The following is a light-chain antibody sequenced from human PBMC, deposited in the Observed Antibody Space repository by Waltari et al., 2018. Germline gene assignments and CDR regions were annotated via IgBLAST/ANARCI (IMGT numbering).Light chain of an antibody. CDR1: SSDVGSYNL. J-gene: IGLJ3*02. V-gene: IGLV2-23*01. CDR2: EGS. Sequence: QSALTQPASVSGSPGQSITISCTGSSSDVGSYNLFSWYHQHPGKAPKLSIYEGSKRPSGVSNRFSGSKSDNTASLTISGLQAEDEAHYYCCSYAGSSAPRVFGGGTKLTVL. CDR3: CSYAGSSAPRV.